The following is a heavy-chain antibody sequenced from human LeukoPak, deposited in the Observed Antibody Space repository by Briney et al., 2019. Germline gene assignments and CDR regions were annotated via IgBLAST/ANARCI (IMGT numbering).Heavy chain of an antibody. CDR3: ATYCGGDCYSPHDAFDI. D-gene: IGHD2-21*02. CDR2: IKPDGSDK. V-gene: IGHV3-7*05. CDR1: GFTFSSYW. J-gene: IGHJ3*02. Sequence: SGGSLRLSCAASGFTFSSYWMSWVRQAPGKGLEWVANIKPDGSDKYYVDSAKGRFTISRDNAKNALYLQMNSLRAEDTAVYYCATYCGGDCYSPHDAFDIWGQGTMVTVSS.